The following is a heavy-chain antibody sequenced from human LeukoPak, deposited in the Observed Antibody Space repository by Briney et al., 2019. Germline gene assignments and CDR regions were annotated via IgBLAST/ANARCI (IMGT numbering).Heavy chain of an antibody. J-gene: IGHJ4*02. D-gene: IGHD3-9*01. CDR1: GFTFSSYA. Sequence: PGGSLRLSCAASGFTFSSYAMSWVRQAPGKGLEWVTFIRYDERNKYYADSVKGRFTISRDNSKNTLYPQMNNLRAEDTAVYYCTKERRRDDILTGSFSDWGQGILVTVSS. V-gene: IGHV3-30*02. CDR2: IRYDERNK. CDR3: TKERRRDDILTGSFSD.